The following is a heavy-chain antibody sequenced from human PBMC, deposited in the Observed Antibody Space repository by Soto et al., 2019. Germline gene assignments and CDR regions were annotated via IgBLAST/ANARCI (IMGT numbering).Heavy chain of an antibody. CDR2: INHSGST. D-gene: IGHD3-22*01. CDR3: ARGTLYDSSGYYDY. J-gene: IGHJ4*02. CDR1: GGSFSGYY. Sequence: SETLSLTCAVYGGSFSGYYWSWIRQPPGKGLEWIGKINHSGSTNYNPSLKSRVTISVDTSKNQFSLKLSSVTAADTAVYYCARGTLYDSSGYYDYWGQGTLVTVSS. V-gene: IGHV4-34*01.